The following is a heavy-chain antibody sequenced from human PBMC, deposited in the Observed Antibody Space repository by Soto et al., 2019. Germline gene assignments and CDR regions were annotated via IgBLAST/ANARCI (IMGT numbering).Heavy chain of an antibody. J-gene: IGHJ5*02. Sequence: SETLSLTCTFSCGSISSYYWSWIRQPAGKGLEWIGRIYTSGSTNYNPSLKSRVTMSVDTSKNQFSLKLSSVTAADTAVYYCARDFSSMVRGPNWFDPWGQGTLVTVSS. CDR3: ARDFSSMVRGPNWFDP. CDR2: IYTSGST. CDR1: CGSISSYY. D-gene: IGHD3-10*01. V-gene: IGHV4-4*07.